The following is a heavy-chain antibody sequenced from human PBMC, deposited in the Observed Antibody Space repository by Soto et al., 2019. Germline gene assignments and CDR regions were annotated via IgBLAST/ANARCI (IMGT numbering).Heavy chain of an antibody. CDR3: ARSDYARHEYYYYYGMDV. J-gene: IGHJ6*02. CDR2: IIPIFGTA. Sequence: GASVKVSCTASVGTFSIYASSWVRQAPGQGLEWMGGIIPIFGTANYAQKFQGRVTITADESTSTAYMELSSLRSEDTAVYYCARSDYARHEYYYYYGMDVWGQGTTVTVSS. D-gene: IGHD2-2*01. V-gene: IGHV1-69*13. CDR1: VGTFSIYA.